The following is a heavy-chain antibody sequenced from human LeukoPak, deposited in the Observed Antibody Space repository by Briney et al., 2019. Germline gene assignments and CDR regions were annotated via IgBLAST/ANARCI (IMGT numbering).Heavy chain of an antibody. CDR2: INPRSGST. CDR3: ARGASYYASGSFFP. Sequence: ASVKVSCKASGYTFTEHYIHWVRQAPGQGPEWMGWINPRSGSTDNAQNFEGRVTLTLETSSNTVSLELRRLTSDDTAVYYCARGASYYASGSFFPWGQGILVTVAA. D-gene: IGHD3-10*01. V-gene: IGHV1-2*02. J-gene: IGHJ5*02. CDR1: GYTFTEHY.